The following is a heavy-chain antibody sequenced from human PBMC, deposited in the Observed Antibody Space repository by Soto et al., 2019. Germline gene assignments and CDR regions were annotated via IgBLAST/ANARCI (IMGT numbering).Heavy chain of an antibody. CDR1: GGSISSGGYS. D-gene: IGHD4-17*01. J-gene: IGHJ6*02. CDR3: ARAHYGDYGYGMDV. Sequence: QLQLQESGSGLVKPSQTLSLTCAVSGGSISSGGYSWSWIRQPPGKGLEWIGYIYHSGTTYYNPSLKSRVPLXVXRXXNQFSLKLSSVTAADTAVYYCARAHYGDYGYGMDVWGQGTTVTVSS. CDR2: IYHSGTT. V-gene: IGHV4-30-2*01.